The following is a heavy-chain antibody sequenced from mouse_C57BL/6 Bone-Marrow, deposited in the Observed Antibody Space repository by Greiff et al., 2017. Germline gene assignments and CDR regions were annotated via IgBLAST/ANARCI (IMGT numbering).Heavy chain of an antibody. CDR3: ARLGWLLSFAY. D-gene: IGHD2-3*01. CDR1: GYAFSRSW. CDR2: IYPGDGDT. Sequence: QFQLQQSGPELVKPGASVKISCKASGYAFSRSWMNWVKQRPGKGLEWIGRIYPGDGDTNYNGKFKGKATLTADKSSSTAYMQLSSLTSEDSAVYFCARLGWLLSFAYWGQGTLVTVSA. V-gene: IGHV1-82*01. J-gene: IGHJ3*01.